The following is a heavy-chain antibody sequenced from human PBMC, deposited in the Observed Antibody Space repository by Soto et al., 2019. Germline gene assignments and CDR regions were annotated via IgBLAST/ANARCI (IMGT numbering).Heavy chain of an antibody. Sequence: SETLSLTCAVSGGSISSGGYSWSWIRQPPGKGLEWIGYIYHSGSTYYNPSLKSRVTISVDRSKNQFSLKLSSVTAADTAVYYCARVGSSWYRVGANNWFDPWGQGTLVTVSS. V-gene: IGHV4-30-2*01. CDR3: ARVGSSWYRVGANNWFDP. CDR2: IYHSGST. D-gene: IGHD6-13*01. J-gene: IGHJ5*02. CDR1: GGSISSGGYS.